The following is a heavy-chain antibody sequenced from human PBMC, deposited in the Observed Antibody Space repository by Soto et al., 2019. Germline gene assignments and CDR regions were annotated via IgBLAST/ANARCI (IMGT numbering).Heavy chain of an antibody. D-gene: IGHD4-17*01. CDR1: GYIFNNYG. Sequence: QGLLVQSGAEVKKPGSSVNVSCKASGYIFNNYGLSWVRQAPGQGLERVGGIIPIFGRAKYAQRLQGRVSITADEDTATAFMELRRLRSDDTAVYVCATVPLLYGDDYYFYFQLDVWGEGTTITVSS. CDR2: IIPIFGRA. J-gene: IGHJ6*04. CDR3: ATVPLLYGDDYYFYFQLDV. V-gene: IGHV1-69*01.